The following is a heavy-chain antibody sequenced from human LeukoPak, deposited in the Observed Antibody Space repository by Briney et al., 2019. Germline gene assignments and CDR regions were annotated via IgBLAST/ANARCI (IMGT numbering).Heavy chain of an antibody. CDR3: ARDEV. Sequence: GGSLRLSCAASGFTFSSYAMSWVRQAPGKGLEWVANIKQDGSEKYYVDSVKGRFTISRDNAKNSLYLQMNSLRAEDTAVYYCARDEVWGQGTLVTVSS. CDR2: IKQDGSEK. V-gene: IGHV3-7*01. CDR1: GFTFSSYA. J-gene: IGHJ4*02.